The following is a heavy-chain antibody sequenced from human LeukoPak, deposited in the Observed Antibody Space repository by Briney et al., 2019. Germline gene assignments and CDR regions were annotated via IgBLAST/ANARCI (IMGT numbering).Heavy chain of an antibody. CDR2: IRHSGST. V-gene: IGHV4-34*01. CDR3: ARRGSWSYYYAMDV. CDR1: GGSFNDYY. J-gene: IGHJ6*02. Sequence: SETLSPTCDVSGGSFNDYYWSWIRQPPGKGLEWIGEIRHSGSTNYNPSLKSRVTMSVDTSKNQFSLKLSSVTAADTAVYYCARRGSWSYYYAMDVWGQGTTVAVSS. D-gene: IGHD6-13*01.